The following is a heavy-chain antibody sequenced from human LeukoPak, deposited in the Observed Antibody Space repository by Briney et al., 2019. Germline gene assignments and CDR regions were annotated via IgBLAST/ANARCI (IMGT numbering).Heavy chain of an antibody. CDR2: IIPIFGTA. J-gene: IGHJ4*02. CDR3: ARDREQRAFYY. Sequence: SVKVSCKASGGTFSSYAISSVRQAPGQGLEWMGRIIPIFGTANYAQKFQGRVTITTDESTSTAYMELSSLRSTDTSFYYCARDREQRAFYYWCSGTPVTVSA. CDR1: GGTFSSYA. V-gene: IGHV1-69*05. D-gene: IGHD1-26*01.